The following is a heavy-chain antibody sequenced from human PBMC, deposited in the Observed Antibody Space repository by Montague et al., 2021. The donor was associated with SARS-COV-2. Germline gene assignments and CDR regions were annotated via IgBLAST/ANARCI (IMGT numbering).Heavy chain of an antibody. CDR1: GFTFSSYA. J-gene: IGHJ3*01. CDR3: AKATL. Sequence: SLRLSCAASGFTFSSYAMSWVRQAPGKGLEWVSAITGGGGTTYYAESVKGRFTISRDNSKDTLCLQMGSLRADDTAVYYCAKATLWGQGTMVTVSS. V-gene: IGHV3-23*01. CDR2: ITGGGGTT.